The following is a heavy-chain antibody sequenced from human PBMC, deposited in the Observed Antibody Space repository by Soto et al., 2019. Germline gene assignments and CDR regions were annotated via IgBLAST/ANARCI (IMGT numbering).Heavy chain of an antibody. CDR1: GYRFTNYW. Sequence: PGESLKISCKGSGYRFTNYWIAWVRQMPGKGLELMGIIYPGDSDTRYSPSFQGQVTISADKSISTAYLQRSSLKASDTAMYYCARQGQPGKPYDYWGQGTLVTVSS. V-gene: IGHV5-51*01. CDR2: IYPGDSDT. J-gene: IGHJ4*02. D-gene: IGHD2-2*01. CDR3: ARQGQPGKPYDY.